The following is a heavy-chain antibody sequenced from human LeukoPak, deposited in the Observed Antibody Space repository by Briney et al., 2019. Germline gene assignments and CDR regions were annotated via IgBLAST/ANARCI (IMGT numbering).Heavy chain of an antibody. CDR2: IKSKTDGGTT. Sequence: GGSLRLSCAASGFTFSNAWMSWVRQAPGKGLEWVGRIKSKTDGGTTDYAAPVKGRFTISRDDSKNTLYLQMNSLRAEDTAVYYCVCGLSSGWSKPHTNYWGQGTLVTVSS. CDR3: VCGLSSGWSKPHTNY. V-gene: IGHV3-15*01. J-gene: IGHJ4*02. D-gene: IGHD6-19*01. CDR1: GFTFSNAW.